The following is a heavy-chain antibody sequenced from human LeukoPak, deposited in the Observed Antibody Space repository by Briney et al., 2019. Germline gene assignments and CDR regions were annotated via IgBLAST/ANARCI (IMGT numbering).Heavy chain of an antibody. CDR3: AKRPRWLQFDY. Sequence: GGSLRLSCAASGFTLSRYARIWLRQAPGKGLEWVSGISGRGDNTSYADSVKGRFTISRVNSKNTLYLQMNSLRAEDTAVYYCAKRPRWLQFDYWGQGTLVTVS. CDR2: ISGRGDNT. J-gene: IGHJ4*02. V-gene: IGHV3-23*01. D-gene: IGHD5-24*01. CDR1: GFTLSRYA.